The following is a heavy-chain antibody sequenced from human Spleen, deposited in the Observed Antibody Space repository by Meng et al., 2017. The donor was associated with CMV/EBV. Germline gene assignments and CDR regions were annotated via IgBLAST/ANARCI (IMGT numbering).Heavy chain of an antibody. CDR2: IYYSGIS. CDR1: GGSIISSNYY. V-gene: IGHV4-39*07. J-gene: IGHJ4*02. D-gene: IGHD6-6*01. CDR3: ARGDGIAARAELLDS. Sequence: SETLSLTCTVSGGSIISSNYYWGWIRQSPGKGLEWIGSIYYSGISHYNPSLKSRVTISVDTSKNQFSLKLTSVTAADTAVYYCARGDGIAARAELLDSWGQGTLVTVSS.